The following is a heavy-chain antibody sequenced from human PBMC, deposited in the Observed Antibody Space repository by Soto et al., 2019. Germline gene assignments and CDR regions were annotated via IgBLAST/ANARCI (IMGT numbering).Heavy chain of an antibody. CDR3: ARDKDNYESSGYQDD. V-gene: IGHV3-33*01. CDR2: IWYDGSNK. J-gene: IGHJ4*02. Sequence: SXGFLRVSTVASGFSFSRYCMHWVRQAPGKGLEWVAIIWYDGSNKYYVDSVKGRFTISRDNSKNTLYLQMNSLTAEDTALYYCARDKDNYESSGYQDDWGQGTLVTVSS. CDR1: GFSFSRYC. D-gene: IGHD3-22*01.